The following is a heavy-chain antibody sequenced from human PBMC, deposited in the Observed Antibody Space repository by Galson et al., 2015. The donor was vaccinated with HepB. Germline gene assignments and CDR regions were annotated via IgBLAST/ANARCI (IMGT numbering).Heavy chain of an antibody. CDR3: ARDGAMYGVVIPTDY. CDR1: GFTFSSYG. D-gene: IGHD3-3*01. CDR2: IWYDGSKR. J-gene: IGHJ4*02. V-gene: IGHV3-33*01. Sequence: SLRLSCAASGFTFSSYGMHWVRQAPGKGLEWVAVIWYDGSKRYYVDSVKGRFTISRDNSKNTLYLQMNSLRAEDTAVYYCARDGAMYGVVIPTDYWGQGTLVTVSS.